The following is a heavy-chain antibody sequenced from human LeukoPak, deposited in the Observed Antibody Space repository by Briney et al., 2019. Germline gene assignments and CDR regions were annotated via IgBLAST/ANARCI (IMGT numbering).Heavy chain of an antibody. CDR1: GLTFTDYA. J-gene: IGHJ5*01. CDR3: AKLPPRDYCSRSSCRDS. CDR2: ISGGGHST. Sequence: GGSLRLSCAVSGLTFTDYAMSWVRQAPGKGLEWVSSISGGGHSTYYVDSVKGRFTISRDNSKDTLYLQMNNLRAEDTALYYCAKLPPRDYCSRSSCRDSWGRGAQVTVSS. D-gene: IGHD2-2*01. V-gene: IGHV3-23*01.